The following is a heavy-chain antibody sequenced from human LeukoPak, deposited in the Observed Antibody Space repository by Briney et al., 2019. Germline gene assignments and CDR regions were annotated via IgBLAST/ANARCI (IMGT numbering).Heavy chain of an antibody. CDR3: ARGPNEQWLVQIDY. V-gene: IGHV4-31*03. Sequence: PSETLSLTCTVSGGSISSGGYYWSWIRQHPGKGLEWIGYIYYSGSTYYNPSLKSRVTISVDTSKNQFSLKLSSVTAADTAVYYCARGPNEQWLVQIDYWGQGTLVTVSS. D-gene: IGHD6-19*01. CDR1: GGSISSGGYY. CDR2: IYYSGST. J-gene: IGHJ4*02.